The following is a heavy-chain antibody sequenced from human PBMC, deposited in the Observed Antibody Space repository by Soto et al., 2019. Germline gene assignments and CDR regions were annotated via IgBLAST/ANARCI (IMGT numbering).Heavy chain of an antibody. V-gene: IGHV1-69*01. CDR1: GDTFMYYA. Sequence: QVQLVQSGAEVRKPGSSVKVSCKASGDTFMYYAFTWVRQAPGQGLEWVGQAIPVFGTTNHAQKFQGRVTFTADESTCTAYMELSSLRFEDTAVYFCARTYIAVSRPTASDLWGQGTMVTISS. J-gene: IGHJ3*01. D-gene: IGHD6-19*01. CDR3: ARTYIAVSRPTASDL. CDR2: AIPVFGTT.